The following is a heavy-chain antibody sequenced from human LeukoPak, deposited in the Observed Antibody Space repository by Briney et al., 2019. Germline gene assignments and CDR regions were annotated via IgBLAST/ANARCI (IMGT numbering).Heavy chain of an antibody. Sequence: GGSLRLSCAASGFTFSTSSMNWVRQAPGKGLEWVSSISSSSSSIQFADSVKGRFTISRDDAKNSLYLQMNSQRAEDTAVYYCARVPRRITIVPAPFDYWGQGTLVTVSS. CDR2: ISSSSSSI. D-gene: IGHD3-10*01. CDR3: ARVPRRITIVPAPFDY. V-gene: IGHV3-21*01. CDR1: GFTFSTSS. J-gene: IGHJ4*02.